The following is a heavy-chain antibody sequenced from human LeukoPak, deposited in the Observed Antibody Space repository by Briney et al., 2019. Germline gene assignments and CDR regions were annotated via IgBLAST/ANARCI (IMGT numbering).Heavy chain of an antibody. CDR2: IYYSGST. J-gene: IGHJ5*02. D-gene: IGHD3-10*01. Sequence: SETLSLTCTVSGGSISSSSYYWGWNRQPPGKGLEWIGSIYYSGSTYYNPSLKSRVTISVDTSKNQFSLKLSSVTAADTAVYYCAKDRDYYGSGSYINWFDPWGQGTLVTVSS. V-gene: IGHV4-39*02. CDR1: GGSISSSSYY. CDR3: AKDRDYYGSGSYINWFDP.